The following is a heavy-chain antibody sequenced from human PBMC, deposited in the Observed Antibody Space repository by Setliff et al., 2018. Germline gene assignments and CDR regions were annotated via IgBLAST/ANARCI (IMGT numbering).Heavy chain of an antibody. CDR1: GYSISSGYY. V-gene: IGHV4-38-2*02. J-gene: IGHJ3*02. D-gene: IGHD3-3*01. CDR2: IYHSGST. CDR3: ARGKTFFGAFIRAFDI. Sequence: PSETLSLTCTVSGYSISSGYYWGWIRQPPGKGLEWIGSIYHSGSTYYNPSLKSRVTISVDTSKNQFSLKLSSVTAADTAVYHCARGKTFFGAFIRAFDIWGQGRMVTVSS.